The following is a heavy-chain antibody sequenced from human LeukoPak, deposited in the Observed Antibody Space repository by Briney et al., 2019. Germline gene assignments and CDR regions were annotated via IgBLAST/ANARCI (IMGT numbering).Heavy chain of an antibody. Sequence: SVKVSCKASGGTCSSYAISWVRQAPGQGLEWMGGIIPIFGTANYAQKFQGRVTITADESTSTAYMELSSLRSEDTAVYYCARVVRYFDTYFDYWGQGTLVTVSS. V-gene: IGHV1-69*01. D-gene: IGHD3-9*01. CDR2: IIPIFGTA. J-gene: IGHJ4*02. CDR3: ARVVRYFDTYFDY. CDR1: GGTCSSYA.